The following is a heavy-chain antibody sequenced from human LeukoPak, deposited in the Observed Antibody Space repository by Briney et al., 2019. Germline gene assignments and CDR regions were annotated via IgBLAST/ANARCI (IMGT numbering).Heavy chain of an antibody. CDR2: ISSSGSTI. D-gene: IGHD5-18*01. Sequence: GGSLRLSCAASGFTFSSYEMNWVRQAPGKGLEWVSYISSSGSTIYYADSVKGRFTISRDNAKNSLYLQVNSLRAEDTAVYYCARGVLRGYKYWGQGTLVTVSS. J-gene: IGHJ4*02. CDR3: ARGVLRGYKY. V-gene: IGHV3-48*03. CDR1: GFTFSSYE.